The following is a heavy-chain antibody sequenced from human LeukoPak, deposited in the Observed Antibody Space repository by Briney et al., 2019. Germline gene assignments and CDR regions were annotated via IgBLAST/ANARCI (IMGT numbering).Heavy chain of an antibody. V-gene: IGHV1-2*02. Sequence: GASVKVSCKASGYTFTGYYMHWVRQAPGQGLEWMGWINPNSGGTNYAQKFQGRVTMTRDTSISTAYMELSRLRSDDTAVYYCARVGCSGGSCYYYFDYWGQGTLVTVSS. CDR1: GYTFTGYY. CDR2: INPNSGGT. J-gene: IGHJ4*02. D-gene: IGHD2-15*01. CDR3: ARVGCSGGSCYYYFDY.